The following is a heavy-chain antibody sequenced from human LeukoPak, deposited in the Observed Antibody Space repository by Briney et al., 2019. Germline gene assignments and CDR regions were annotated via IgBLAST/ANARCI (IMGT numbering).Heavy chain of an antibody. CDR2: INPSGGST. D-gene: IGHD3-22*01. Sequence: ASVKVSCKASGYTFTSYYMHWVRQAPGQGLEWMGIINPSGGSTSYAQKFQGRVTMTRDTSTSTVYMELSSLRSEDTAVYYCARDGQDGITMIDPFFDYWGQGTLVTVSS. J-gene: IGHJ4*02. CDR1: GYTFTSYY. V-gene: IGHV1-46*01. CDR3: ARDGQDGITMIDPFFDY.